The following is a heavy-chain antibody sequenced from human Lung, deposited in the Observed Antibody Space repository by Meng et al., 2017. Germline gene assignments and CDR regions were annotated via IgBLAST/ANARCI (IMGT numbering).Heavy chain of an antibody. V-gene: IGHV1-2*06. CDR1: GYTFPGYW. J-gene: IGHJ4*02. D-gene: IGHD6-13*01. CDR2: INPKSGDT. Sequence: QVVWVQSGGEVKKPGASVKVSCKASGYTFPGYWLHWVRRAPGQGLEWMGRINPKSGDTHYAQRFQGRVTMTGDTSINTAYMELSGLRSDDTAMYYCARDEDISAAGKLFGDYWGQGTLVTVSS. CDR3: ARDEDISAAGKLFGDY.